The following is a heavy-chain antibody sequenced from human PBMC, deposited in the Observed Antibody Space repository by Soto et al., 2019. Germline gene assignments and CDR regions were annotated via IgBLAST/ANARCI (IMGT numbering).Heavy chain of an antibody. CDR1: GFTVSSNY. D-gene: IGHD4-17*01. J-gene: IGHJ4*02. Sequence: EVQLVESGGGLVQPGGSVRLSCAASGFTVSSNYMSWVRQAPGKGLEWVSVIYSGGSTYYADSVKGRLTISRHNSKNTLYLQMNSLRAEDTAVSYCARGDYGDYGALDYWGQGTLVTVSS. V-gene: IGHV3-53*04. CDR2: IYSGGST. CDR3: ARGDYGDYGALDY.